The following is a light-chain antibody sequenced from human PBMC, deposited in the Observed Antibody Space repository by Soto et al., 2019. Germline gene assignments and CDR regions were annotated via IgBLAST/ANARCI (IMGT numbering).Light chain of an antibody. V-gene: IGKV1-5*03. J-gene: IGKJ1*01. CDR1: QYISSW. CDR3: QQYNSQRT. Sequence: DIQMTQSPSTLSASVGDRVTITCRASQYISSWLAWYQQKPGKAPKLLIYKASSLESGVPSRFSGSGSGPEFTLTISSLQPDDFATYYGQQYNSQRTFGQGTKVEIK. CDR2: KAS.